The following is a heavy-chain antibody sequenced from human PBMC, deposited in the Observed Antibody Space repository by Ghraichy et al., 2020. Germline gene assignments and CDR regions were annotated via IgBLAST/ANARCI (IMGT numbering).Heavy chain of an antibody. Sequence: GESLNISCAASGFTFSLSWMCWVRQTPEKGLEWVVEINPDGGIKDYVDSVKGRFTIPRDNARNSLYLQMNSLRTEDTGVYYCARDRNWGAHDYWGQGTLVTVSS. CDR3: ARDRNWGAHDY. CDR2: INPDGGIK. V-gene: IGHV3-7*01. D-gene: IGHD7-27*01. J-gene: IGHJ4*02. CDR1: GFTFSLSW.